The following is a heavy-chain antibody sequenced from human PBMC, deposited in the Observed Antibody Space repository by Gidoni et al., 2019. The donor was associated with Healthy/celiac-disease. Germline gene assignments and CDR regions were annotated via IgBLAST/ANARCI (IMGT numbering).Heavy chain of an antibody. CDR2: IYYSGST. CDR3: ARGDRFLEWLASTVSWFDP. V-gene: IGHV4-39*01. J-gene: IGHJ5*02. Sequence: QLQLQESGPGLVKPSETLSLTCTVSGGSISSSSYYWGWIRQPPGKGLEWIGSIYYSGSTYYNPSLKSRVTISVDTSKNQFSLKLSSVTAADTAVYYCARGDRFLEWLASTVSWFDPWGQGTLVTVSS. CDR1: GGSISSSSYY. D-gene: IGHD3-3*01.